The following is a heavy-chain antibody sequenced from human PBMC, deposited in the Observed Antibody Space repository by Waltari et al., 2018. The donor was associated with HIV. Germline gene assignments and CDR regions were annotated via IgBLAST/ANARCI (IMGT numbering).Heavy chain of an antibody. Sequence: QLQLQESGPGLVKPSETLSLTCTVSGGSISSSSYYWGWLRQPPGKGLEWIGSIYYSGGTYYNPSLKSRVTISVDTSKNQFSLKLSSVTAADTAVYYCARGGDDYGDFTRYWYFDLWGRGTLVTVSS. V-gene: IGHV4-39*01. J-gene: IGHJ2*01. CDR1: GGSISSSSYY. CDR2: IYYSGGT. D-gene: IGHD4-17*01. CDR3: ARGGDDYGDFTRYWYFDL.